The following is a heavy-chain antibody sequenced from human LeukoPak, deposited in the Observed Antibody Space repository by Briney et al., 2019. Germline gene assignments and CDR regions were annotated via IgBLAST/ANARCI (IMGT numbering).Heavy chain of an antibody. CDR2: IYSGGST. D-gene: IGHD3-22*01. CDR1: GFTFSSYG. Sequence: PGGSLRLSCAASGFTFSSYGMHWVRQAPGKGLEWVAVIYSGGSTYYADSVKGRFTISRDNSKNTLYLQMNSLRAEDTAVYYCARDRYDSSGYFRYYYGMDVWGQGTTVTVS. J-gene: IGHJ6*02. CDR3: ARDRYDSSGYFRYYYGMDV. V-gene: IGHV3-NL1*01.